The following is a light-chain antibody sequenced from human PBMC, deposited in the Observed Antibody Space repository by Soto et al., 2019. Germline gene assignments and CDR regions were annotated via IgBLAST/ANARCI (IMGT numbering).Light chain of an antibody. J-gene: IGKJ5*01. CDR2: GAS. CDR3: QQYHWAPDT. V-gene: IGKV4-1*01. Sequence: IVMIQSPDSLAVSLGERATINCKSSQSILYSSNNKNYLAWFQQRPGQAPRLVIYGASNRAAGIPDRFSGSGSGTDFTLTVSRLEPEDFAMYYCQQYHWAPDTFGQGTRLEIK. CDR1: QSILYSSNNKNY.